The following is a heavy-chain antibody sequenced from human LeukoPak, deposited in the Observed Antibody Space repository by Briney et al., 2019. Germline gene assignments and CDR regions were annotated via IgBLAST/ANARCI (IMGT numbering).Heavy chain of an antibody. J-gene: IGHJ4*02. D-gene: IGHD4/OR15-4a*01. CDR1: GGSISGYY. V-gene: IGHV4-59*08. CDR2: IYYTGST. CDR3: ARRATMGSWHLFDY. Sequence: SETLSLTCAVSGGSISGYYWNWIRQPPGKGLEWIGNIYYTGSTNYNPSLKSRVTISVDTSKNQFSLKLSSVTAADTAIYYCARRATMGSWHLFDYWGQGALVTVSS.